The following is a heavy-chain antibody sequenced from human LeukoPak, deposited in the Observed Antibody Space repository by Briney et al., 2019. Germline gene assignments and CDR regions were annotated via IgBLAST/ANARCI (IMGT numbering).Heavy chain of an antibody. D-gene: IGHD3-22*01. V-gene: IGHV3-33*01. J-gene: IGHJ4*02. Sequence: GRSLRLSCAASGFTFSSYGMHRVRQAPGKGLEWVAVIWYDGSNKKYADSVKGRFTISRDNSKNTLYLQMNSLRAEDTAVDYCTTLLVLTRTRRYYYDSSGGTFDYWGQGTLVTVSS. CDR1: GFTFSSYG. CDR2: IWYDGSNK. CDR3: TTLLVLTRTRRYYYDSSGGTFDY.